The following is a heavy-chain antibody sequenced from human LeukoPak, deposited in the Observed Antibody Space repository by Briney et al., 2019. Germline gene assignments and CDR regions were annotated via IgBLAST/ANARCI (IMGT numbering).Heavy chain of an antibody. CDR2: INTDGSST. J-gene: IGHJ4*02. CDR3: ARDSTYDFWSGYLYPPDY. V-gene: IGHV3-74*01. CDR1: GFTFSSYW. Sequence: TGGSLRLSCAASGFTFSSYWMHWVRQAPGKGLVWVSRINTDGSSTSYADSVKGRFTISRDNAKNTLYLQMNSLRAEDTAVYYCARDSTYDFWSGYLYPPDYWGQGTLVTVSS. D-gene: IGHD3-3*01.